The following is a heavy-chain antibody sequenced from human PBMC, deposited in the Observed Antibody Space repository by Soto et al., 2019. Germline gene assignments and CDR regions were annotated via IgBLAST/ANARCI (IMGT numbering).Heavy chain of an antibody. D-gene: IGHD6-19*01. V-gene: IGHV3-23*01. CDR2: IDGSGGIT. CDR3: VKNSGWSNT. J-gene: IGHJ5*02. Sequence: QLLQSGGGLVQPGGSLTLSCAASGFTFGTTDMSWVRQAPGEGLEWVSTIDGSGGITYYADSVKGRFTISRDNSRNTVYLQMNSLRGDDTAPYYCVKNSGWSNTWGQGALVTVSS. CDR1: GFTFGTTD.